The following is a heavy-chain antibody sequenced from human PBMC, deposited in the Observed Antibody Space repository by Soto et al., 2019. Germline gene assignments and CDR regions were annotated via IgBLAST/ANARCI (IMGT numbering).Heavy chain of an antibody. D-gene: IGHD3-22*01. J-gene: IGHJ5*02. CDR3: ARVEVGYYDSSGSPRWFDP. CDR2: INPNSGGT. V-gene: IGHV1-2*06. Sequence: ASLKVSCKASGYTFTSYYMHWVRQAPGQELGWMGRINPNSGGTNYAQKFQGRVTMTRDTSISTAYTELSSLRSEDTATYYCARVEVGYYDSSGSPRWFDPWGQGTLVTVSS. CDR1: GYTFTSYY.